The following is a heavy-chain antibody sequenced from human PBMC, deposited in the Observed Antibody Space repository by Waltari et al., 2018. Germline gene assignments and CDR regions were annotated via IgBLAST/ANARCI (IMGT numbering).Heavy chain of an antibody. CDR2: ISSSSSTI. J-gene: IGHJ4*02. V-gene: IGHV3-48*01. D-gene: IGHD3-22*01. CDR3: ARDGYYYDSSGYYYISYFDY. CDR1: GFTVSSNY. Sequence: EVQLVESGGGLIQPGGSLRLSCAASGFTVSSNYMSWVRQAPGKGLEWVSYISSSSSTIYYADSVKGRFTISRDNAKNSLYLQMNSLRAEDTAVYYCARDGYYYDSSGYYYISYFDYWGQGTLVTVSS.